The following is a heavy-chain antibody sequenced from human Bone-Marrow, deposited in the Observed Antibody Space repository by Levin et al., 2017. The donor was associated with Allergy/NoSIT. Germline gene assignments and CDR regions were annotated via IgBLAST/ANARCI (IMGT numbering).Heavy chain of an antibody. CDR1: GGTFSSYA. V-gene: IGHV1-69*04. J-gene: IGHJ4*02. CDR2: IIPILGIA. CDR3: ASPPKWFGELYFDY. Sequence: SVKVSCKASGGTFSSYAISWVRQAPGQGLEWMGRIIPILGIANYAQKFQGRVTITADKSTSTAYMELSSLRSEDTAVYYCASPPKWFGELYFDYWGQGTLVTVSS. D-gene: IGHD3-10*01.